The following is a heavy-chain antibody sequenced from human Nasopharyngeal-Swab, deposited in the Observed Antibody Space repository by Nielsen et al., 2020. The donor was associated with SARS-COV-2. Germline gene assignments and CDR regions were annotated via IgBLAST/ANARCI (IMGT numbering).Heavy chain of an antibody. J-gene: IGHJ5*01. V-gene: IGHV4-34*01. Sequence: SETLSLTCAVYGGSFTDYYWTWIRQPPGKGLEWIGEINHRGSTNYNPSLKSRVTISADTSKNQFSLNLSSVTAADTAVYYCARGLVDVNMMLVVIGFSYWLDSWGQGTLVTVSS. CDR2: INHRGST. CDR3: ARGLVDVNMMLVVIGFSYWLDS. D-gene: IGHD3-22*01. CDR1: GGSFTDYY.